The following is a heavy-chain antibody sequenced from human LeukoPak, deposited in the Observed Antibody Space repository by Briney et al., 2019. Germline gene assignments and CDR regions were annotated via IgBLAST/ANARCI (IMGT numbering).Heavy chain of an antibody. Sequence: SETLSLTCTVSGGSISSSSYYWGWIRQPPGKGLEWIGSIYYSGGTYYNPSLKSRVTISVDTSKNQFSLKLSSVTAADTAVYYCARGIRGVLRYSSGWSYMYYFDYWGQGTLVTVSS. D-gene: IGHD6-19*01. V-gene: IGHV4-39*07. CDR3: ARGIRGVLRYSSGWSYMYYFDY. CDR1: GGSISSSSYY. CDR2: IYYSGGT. J-gene: IGHJ4*02.